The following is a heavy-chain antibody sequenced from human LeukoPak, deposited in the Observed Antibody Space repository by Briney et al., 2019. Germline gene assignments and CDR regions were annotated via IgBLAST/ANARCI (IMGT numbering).Heavy chain of an antibody. CDR1: GYTFTSYG. CDR2: ISAYNGNT. D-gene: IGHD2-15*01. CDR3: ARSLGYCSGGSCPFDY. J-gene: IGHJ4*02. Sequence: ASVKVSCKASGYTFTSYGISWVRQAPGQGLEWMGWISAYNGNTNYAQKLQGGVTMTTDTSTSTAYMELRSLRSDDTPVYYCARSLGYCSGGSCPFDYWGQGTLVTVSS. V-gene: IGHV1-18*01.